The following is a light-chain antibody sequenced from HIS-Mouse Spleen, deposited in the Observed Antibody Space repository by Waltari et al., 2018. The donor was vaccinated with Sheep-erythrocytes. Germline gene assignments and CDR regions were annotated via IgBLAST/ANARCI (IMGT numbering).Light chain of an antibody. CDR2: EVS. V-gene: IGLV2-8*01. Sequence: QSALTQPPSASGSPGQSVTISCPGTSSDVGGYNLFSWYQQHPGKAPKLLIYEVSKRPSGVPDRFSGSKSGNTASLTVSGLQAEDEADYYCSSYAGSNNWVFGGGTKLTVL. CDR3: SSYAGSNNWV. J-gene: IGLJ3*02. CDR1: SSDVGGYNL.